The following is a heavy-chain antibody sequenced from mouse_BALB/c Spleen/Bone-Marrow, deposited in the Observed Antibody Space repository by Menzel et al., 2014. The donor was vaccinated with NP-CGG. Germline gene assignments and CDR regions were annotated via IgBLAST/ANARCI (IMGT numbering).Heavy chain of an antibody. J-gene: IGHJ3*01. V-gene: IGHV5-9-3*01. D-gene: IGHD2-14*01. CDR3: ARHREVRPFAY. CDR2: ISSGGSYT. CDR1: GFTFSSYA. Sequence: EVKVVESGGGLVKPGGSLKLPCAASGFTFSSYAMSWVRQTPEKRLEWVATISSGGSYTYYPDSVKGRFTISRDNAKNTLYLQMSSLRSEDTAMYYCARHREVRPFAYWGQGTLVTVSA.